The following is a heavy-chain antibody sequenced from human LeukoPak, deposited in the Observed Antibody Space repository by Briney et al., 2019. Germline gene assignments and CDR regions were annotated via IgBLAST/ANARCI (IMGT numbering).Heavy chain of an antibody. J-gene: IGHJ4*02. Sequence: SETRSLACTVSGGSVSSGNYYWSWIRQPPGKGLEWIGFMSNSGHTDSTPSLKSRVTISVDTSKNQSSLKLNSVTAADTAVYYCARARDFWSGYSSYYFDYWGQGTLVTVSS. CDR2: MSNSGHT. CDR1: GGSVSSGNYY. V-gene: IGHV4-61*01. CDR3: ARARDFWSGYSSYYFDY. D-gene: IGHD3-3*01.